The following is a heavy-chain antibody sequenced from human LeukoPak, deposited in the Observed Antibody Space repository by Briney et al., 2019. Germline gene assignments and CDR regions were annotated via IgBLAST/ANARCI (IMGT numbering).Heavy chain of an antibody. Sequence: ASVKVSCKASGYTFTSYGISWVRQAPGQGLEWMGWISAYNGNTNYAQKLQGRVIMTTDTSTSTAYMELRSLRSDDTAVYYCARDPEDIVVVPAAISNWFDPWGQGTLVTVSS. J-gene: IGHJ5*02. CDR1: GYTFTSYG. V-gene: IGHV1-18*01. D-gene: IGHD2-2*01. CDR3: ARDPEDIVVVPAAISNWFDP. CDR2: ISAYNGNT.